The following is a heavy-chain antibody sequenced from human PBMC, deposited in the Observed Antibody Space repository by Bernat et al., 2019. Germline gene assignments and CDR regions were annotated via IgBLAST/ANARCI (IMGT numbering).Heavy chain of an antibody. CDR3: ARAGAGIAAADFDY. CDR1: AGSISSSSYY. V-gene: IGHV4-39*01. CDR2: IYYSGRT. D-gene: IGHD6-13*01. Sequence: QLQLQESGPGLVKPSETLSLTCTVSAGSISSSSYYWGWIRQPPGKGLEWIGSIYYSGRTYYNPSLKSRVTISIDTSKSQFSLKLSSVTAADTAVYYCARAGAGIAAADFDYWGQGTLVTVSS. J-gene: IGHJ4*02.